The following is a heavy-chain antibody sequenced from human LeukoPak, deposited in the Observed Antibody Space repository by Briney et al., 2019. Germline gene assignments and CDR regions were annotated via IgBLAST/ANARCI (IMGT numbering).Heavy chain of an antibody. CDR2: IYSDNT. CDR1: GFTVSSNS. Sequence: GGSLRLSCTVSGFTVSSNSMSWVRQAPGKGLEWVSFIYSDNTHYSDSVKGRFTISRDDSKNTVYLQMNNMRVDDTAVYYCARVAGWHWFDPWGQGTLVTVSS. V-gene: IGHV3-53*01. D-gene: IGHD6-19*01. CDR3: ARVAGWHWFDP. J-gene: IGHJ5*02.